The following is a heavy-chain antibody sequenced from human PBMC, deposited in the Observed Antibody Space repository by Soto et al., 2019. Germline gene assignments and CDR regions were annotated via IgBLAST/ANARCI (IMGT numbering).Heavy chain of an antibody. D-gene: IGHD1-26*01. CDR1: VVAFSSYA. CDR2: ISGSGGST. V-gene: IGHV3-23*01. Sequence: GGSLRLSCAASVVAFSSYAMSWVRQAPGKGLEWVSAISGSGGSTYYADSVKGRFTISRDNSKNTLYLQMNSLRAEDTAVYYCAKDGIVRAITSWLDPRGKGTVVTVSS. CDR3: AKDGIVRAITSWLDP. J-gene: IGHJ5*02.